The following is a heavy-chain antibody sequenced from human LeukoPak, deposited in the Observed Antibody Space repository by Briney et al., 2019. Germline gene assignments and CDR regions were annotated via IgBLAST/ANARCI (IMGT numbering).Heavy chain of an antibody. D-gene: IGHD1-26*01. CDR1: GLIFSSYN. V-gene: IGHV3-48*01. J-gene: IGHJ4*02. CDR3: VRRQVGAHPFDN. Sequence: GGSLRLSCEASGLIFSSYNMNWIRQAPGKGLEWVSYITTRSDTIYYADSVKGRFTISRDNAKNSLYPQMHSLRVEDTAVYYCVRRQVGAHPFDNWGQGTLVTVSS. CDR2: ITTRSDTI.